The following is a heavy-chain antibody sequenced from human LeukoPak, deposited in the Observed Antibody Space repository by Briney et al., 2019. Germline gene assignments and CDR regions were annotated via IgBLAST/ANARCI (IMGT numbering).Heavy chain of an antibody. D-gene: IGHD3-22*01. V-gene: IGHV1-8*01. CDR2: INPNSGNT. CDR1: GYTYTSYD. Sequence: ASVKVSCKASGYTYTSYDINWVRQATGQGLEWMGWINPNSGNTGYAQKFQGRVTMTRNTSISTAYMELSSLRSEDTAVYYCASSPIVPSEWFDPWGQGTLVTVSS. CDR3: ASSPIVPSEWFDP. J-gene: IGHJ5*02.